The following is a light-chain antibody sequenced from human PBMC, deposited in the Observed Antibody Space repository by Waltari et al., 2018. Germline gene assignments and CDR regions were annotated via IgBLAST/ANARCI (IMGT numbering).Light chain of an antibody. Sequence: ERVMTQSPVILSVSPGERATLSCTASQGINNNLAWYQQKPGQPPRLLIYSASTRATGIPARFSGSGSGTQFTLTISSLQSEDFAVYFCQQYNAWPLTFGPGTKVHIK. V-gene: IGKV3-15*01. CDR1: QGINNN. CDR2: SAS. J-gene: IGKJ3*01. CDR3: QQYNAWPLT.